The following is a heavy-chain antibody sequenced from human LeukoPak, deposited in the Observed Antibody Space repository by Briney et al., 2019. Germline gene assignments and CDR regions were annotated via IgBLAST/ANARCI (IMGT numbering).Heavy chain of an antibody. Sequence: PGGSLRLSCAASGFTVSSNYMSWVRQAPGKGLEWVSVIYSGGSTYYADSVKGRFTFSRDNSKNTLYLQMNSLRAEDTAVYYCARVVGLTGYSSSWYSGYYYYMDVWGKGTTVTVSS. J-gene: IGHJ6*03. CDR1: GFTVSSNY. CDR2: IYSGGST. D-gene: IGHD6-13*01. V-gene: IGHV3-66*01. CDR3: ARVVGLTGYSSSWYSGYYYYMDV.